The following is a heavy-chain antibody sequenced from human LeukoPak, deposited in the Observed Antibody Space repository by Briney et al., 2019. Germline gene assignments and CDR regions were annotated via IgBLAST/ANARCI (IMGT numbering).Heavy chain of an antibody. D-gene: IGHD4-11*01. CDR2: ICGSGGST. CDR3: AKAYSNYEEDSYFDY. J-gene: IGHJ4*02. CDR1: GFTFSSYA. Sequence: GGSLRLSCAASGFTFSSYAMSWVRQAPGKGLEWVSAICGSGGSTYYADSVKGRFTISRDNSKNTLYLQMNSLRAEDTAVYYCAKAYSNYEEDSYFDYWGQGTLVTVSS. V-gene: IGHV3-23*01.